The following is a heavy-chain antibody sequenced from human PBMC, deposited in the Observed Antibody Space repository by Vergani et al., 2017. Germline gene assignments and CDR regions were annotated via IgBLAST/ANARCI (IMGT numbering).Heavy chain of an antibody. CDR3: ATIVYCSSTSCRRTNQ. D-gene: IGHD2-2*01. CDR2: IIPIFGTA. J-gene: IGHJ4*02. V-gene: IGHV1-69*08. Sequence: QVQLVQSGAEVKKPGSSVKVSCKASGGTFSSYTISWVRQAPGQGLEWMGRIIPIFGTANYAQKFQGRVTMTADTSTDTAYMELSSLRSEDTAVYYCATIVYCSSTSCRRTNQWGQGTLVTVSS. CDR1: GGTFSSYT.